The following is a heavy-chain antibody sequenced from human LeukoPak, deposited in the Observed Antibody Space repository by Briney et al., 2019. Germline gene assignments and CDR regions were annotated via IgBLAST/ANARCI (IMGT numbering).Heavy chain of an antibody. Sequence: SGGSLRLSCAASGFTFSSYGMHWVRQAPGKGLEWVAFIRYDGSNKYYADSVKGRFTISRDNSKNTLYLQMNSLRAEDTAVYYCAKERVTAMVTIDYWGQGTLVTVSS. CDR3: AKERVTAMVTIDY. CDR2: IRYDGSNK. V-gene: IGHV3-30*02. J-gene: IGHJ4*02. D-gene: IGHD5-18*01. CDR1: GFTFSSYG.